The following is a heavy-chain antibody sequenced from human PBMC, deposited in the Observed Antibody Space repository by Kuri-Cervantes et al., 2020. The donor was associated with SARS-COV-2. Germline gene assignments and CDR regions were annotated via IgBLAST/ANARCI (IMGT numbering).Heavy chain of an antibody. V-gene: IGHV4-39*07. D-gene: IGHD6-13*01. CDR2: IYYSGST. CDR3: ARGSSPTALIDD. Sequence: SETLSLTCTVSGGSISSSSYYWGWIRQPPGKGLEWIGSIYYSGSTYYNPSLKSRVTISVDTSKNQFSLKLSSVTAADTAVYYCARGSSPTALIDDWGQGTLVTVSS. CDR1: GGSISSSSYY. J-gene: IGHJ4*02.